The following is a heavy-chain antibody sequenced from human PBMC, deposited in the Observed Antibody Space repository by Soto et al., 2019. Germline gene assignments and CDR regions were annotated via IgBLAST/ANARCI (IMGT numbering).Heavy chain of an antibody. Sequence: GVLRLSCAVSGFTVTINYMSWVRQAPGKGLEYVSAISSNGGSTYYANSVKGRFTISRDNSKNTLYLQMNSLRAEDTAVYYCARDYCISTSCYNYGMDVWGQGTTVTVSS. CDR3: ARDYCISTSCYNYGMDV. CDR1: GFTVTINY. CDR2: ISSNGGST. V-gene: IGHV3-64*01. J-gene: IGHJ6*02. D-gene: IGHD2-2*02.